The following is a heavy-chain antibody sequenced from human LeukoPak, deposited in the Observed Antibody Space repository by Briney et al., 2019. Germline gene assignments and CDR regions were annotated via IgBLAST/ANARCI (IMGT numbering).Heavy chain of an antibody. CDR1: GFTFSSYA. Sequence: GGSLRLSCAASGFTFSSYAMSWVRQAPGKGLEWVSGISGSGTSSYYADSVKGRFTISRDNSKNALYLQMNSLRADETAVYYCAKEVYSDSSGYFDYWGQGTLVTVSS. J-gene: IGHJ4*02. CDR2: ISGSGTSS. D-gene: IGHD3-22*01. CDR3: AKEVYSDSSGYFDY. V-gene: IGHV3-23*01.